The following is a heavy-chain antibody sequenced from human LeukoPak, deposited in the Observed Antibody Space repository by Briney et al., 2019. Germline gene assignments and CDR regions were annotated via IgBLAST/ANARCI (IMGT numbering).Heavy chain of an antibody. V-gene: IGHV3-7*01. D-gene: IGHD3-3*01. CDR2: IKQDGSEK. CDR3: ARAKSDYDFWSGYYIGSAEYFQH. J-gene: IGHJ1*01. CDR1: GFNFRAYW. Sequence: GGSLRLSCTTSGFNFRAYWMGWVRQAPGKGLEWVANIKQDGSEKYYVVSVEGRFTISRDNAKNSLYLQMNSLRAEDTAVYYCARAKSDYDFWSGYYIGSAEYFQHWGQGTLVTVSS.